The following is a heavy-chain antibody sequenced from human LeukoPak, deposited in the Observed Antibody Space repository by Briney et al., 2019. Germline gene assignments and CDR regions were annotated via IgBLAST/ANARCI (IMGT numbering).Heavy chain of an antibody. V-gene: IGHV3-53*01. CDR2: IYSGGGT. CDR1: GFTVSSNY. J-gene: IGHJ4*02. CDR3: AREYVVGYFDY. Sequence: GGSLRLSCAASGFTVSSNYMSWVRQAPGKGLEWVSVIYSGGGTNYADSVKGRFNISRDNSKNTLYLQMNSLRAEDTAVYYRAREYVVGYFDYWGQGTLVTVSS. D-gene: IGHD1-26*01.